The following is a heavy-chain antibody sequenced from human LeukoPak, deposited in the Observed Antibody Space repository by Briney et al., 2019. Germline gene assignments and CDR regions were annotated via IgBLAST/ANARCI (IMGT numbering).Heavy chain of an antibody. Sequence: SGTLSLTCAVSGGSISSSNWWSWVRQPPGKGLEWIGEIYHSESTNYNPSLKGRVTISVDKSKNQFSLKLSSVTAADSAVYYCARKSSRYFDWLLLDYWGQGTLAAVSS. D-gene: IGHD3-9*01. CDR1: GGSISSSNW. V-gene: IGHV4-4*02. CDR3: ARKSSRYFDWLLLDY. CDR2: IYHSEST. J-gene: IGHJ4*02.